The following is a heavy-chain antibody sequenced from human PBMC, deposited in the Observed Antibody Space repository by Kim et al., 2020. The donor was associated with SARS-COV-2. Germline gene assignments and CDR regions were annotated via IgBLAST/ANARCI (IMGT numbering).Heavy chain of an antibody. Sequence: SETLSLTCAVSGGSISSSNWWSWVRQPPGKGLEWIGEIYHSGSTNYNPSLKSRVTISVDKSKNQFSLKLSSVTAADTAVYYCAAGGIAVAGPTDYWGQGTLVTVSS. J-gene: IGHJ4*02. CDR2: IYHSGST. V-gene: IGHV4-4*02. D-gene: IGHD6-19*01. CDR3: AAGGIAVAGPTDY. CDR1: GGSISSSNW.